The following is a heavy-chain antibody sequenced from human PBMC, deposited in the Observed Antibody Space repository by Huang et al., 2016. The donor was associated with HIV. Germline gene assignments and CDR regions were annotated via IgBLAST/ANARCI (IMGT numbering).Heavy chain of an antibody. CDR3: ARHPPHSYGLGYFDY. Sequence: EVQLVQSGAEVKKPGESLKISCKGSGYSFTSYWIGWVRQMPGKGLEWIGIIYPGDSTTRYSPSVQGQVTISADKSISTAYLQWSSLKASDTAMYYCARHPPHSYGLGYFDYWGQGTLVTVSS. D-gene: IGHD5-18*01. V-gene: IGHV5-51*01. J-gene: IGHJ4*02. CDR1: GYSFTSYW. CDR2: IYPGDSTT.